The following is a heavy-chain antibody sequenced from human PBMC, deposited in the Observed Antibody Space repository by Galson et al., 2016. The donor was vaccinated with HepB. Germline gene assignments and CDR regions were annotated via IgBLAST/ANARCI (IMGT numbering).Heavy chain of an antibody. CDR2: ISWDGVST. V-gene: IGHV3-43*01. CDR1: GFTFDDST. D-gene: IGHD4-23*01. J-gene: IGHJ4*02. Sequence: SLRLSCAASGFTFDDSTMHWVRQGPGKGLEWVSVISWDGVSTHYADAVKGRFTVSRDNSRNSLYLQMNSLRTEDTALYYCAKDHGGYSGFDYWGQGTLVTVSS. CDR3: AKDHGGYSGFDY.